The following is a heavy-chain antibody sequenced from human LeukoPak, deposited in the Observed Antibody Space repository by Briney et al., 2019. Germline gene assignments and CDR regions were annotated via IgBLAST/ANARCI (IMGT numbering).Heavy chain of an antibody. D-gene: IGHD3-10*01. Sequence: AASVKVSCKASGYTFSNYGLNWVRQAPRQGLEWMGWINTRTGNPTYAQGFTGRFVFSLDTSVSTTYLQISSLKAEDTAVYYCARGTYGSGSLDDYWGQGTLVTVSS. V-gene: IGHV7-4-1*02. CDR1: GYTFSNYG. CDR3: ARGTYGSGSLDDY. J-gene: IGHJ4*02. CDR2: INTRTGNP.